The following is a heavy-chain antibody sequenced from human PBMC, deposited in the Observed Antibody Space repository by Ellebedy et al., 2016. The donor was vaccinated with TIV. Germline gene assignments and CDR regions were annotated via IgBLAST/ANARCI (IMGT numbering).Heavy chain of an antibody. CDR1: GYTFTGYY. V-gene: IGHV1-2*02. CDR2: INPNSGGT. Sequence: ASVKVSCXASGYTFTGYYMHWVRQAPGQGLEWMGWINPNSGGTNYAQKFQGRVTMTRDTSIGTAYMELSRLRSDDTAVYYCARGTARELELRGFDYWGQGTLVTVSS. CDR3: ARGTARELELRGFDY. J-gene: IGHJ4*02. D-gene: IGHD1-7*01.